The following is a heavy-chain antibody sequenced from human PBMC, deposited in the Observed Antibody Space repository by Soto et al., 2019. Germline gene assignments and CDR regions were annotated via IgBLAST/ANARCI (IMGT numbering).Heavy chain of an antibody. CDR3: ARAGGYCSSTSCYTYYYYGMDV. CDR2: TYYSGST. Sequence: SETLSLTCTVSCGSISSGGYYWSWIRQHPGKGLEWIGYTYYSGSTYYNPSLKSRVTISVDTSKNQFSLKLSSVTAADTAVYYCARAGGYCSSTSCYTYYYYGMDVWGQGTTVTVSS. D-gene: IGHD2-2*02. V-gene: IGHV4-31*03. J-gene: IGHJ6*02. CDR1: CGSISSGGYY.